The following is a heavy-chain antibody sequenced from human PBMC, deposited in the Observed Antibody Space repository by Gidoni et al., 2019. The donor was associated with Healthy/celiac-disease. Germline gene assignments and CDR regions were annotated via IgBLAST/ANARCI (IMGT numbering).Heavy chain of an antibody. CDR1: GFTFSSYA. J-gene: IGHJ4*02. CDR2: ISGSGGST. Sequence: EVQLLESGGGLVQPGGSLRLSCAASGFTFSSYAMSWVRQAPGKGLEWVSAISGSGGSTYYADSVKGRFTISRDNSKNTLYLQMNSLRAEDTAVYYCAKGRGYCSGGSCYFSFDYWGQGTLVTVSS. D-gene: IGHD2-15*01. V-gene: IGHV3-23*01. CDR3: AKGRGYCSGGSCYFSFDY.